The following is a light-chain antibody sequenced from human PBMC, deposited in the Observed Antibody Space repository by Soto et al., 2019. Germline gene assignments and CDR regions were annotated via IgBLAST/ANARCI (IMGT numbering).Light chain of an antibody. CDR1: SSDVGGYNY. CDR3: SSYAGSNNYV. V-gene: IGLV2-8*01. CDR2: EVS. Sequence: QSALTQPPSASGSPGQSVTISCTGISSDVGGYNYVSWYQQHPSKAPKLMIYEVSKRPSGVPDRFSGSKSGNTASLTVSGLQAEDEADYYCSSYAGSNNYVFGTGTKVTVL. J-gene: IGLJ1*01.